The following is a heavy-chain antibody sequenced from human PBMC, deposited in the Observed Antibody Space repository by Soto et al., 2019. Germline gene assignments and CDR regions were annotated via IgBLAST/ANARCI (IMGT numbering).Heavy chain of an antibody. CDR1: GASIASCGYY. D-gene: IGHD4-17*01. Sequence: PSETLSLTCAVSGASIASCGYYWSWLRQPPGKGLEWLGYIYNSGTTYYNPSLKRRVSISTDTSKNHFSLRLSSVTAADAAVYYCGRGGDYQVDDWGQGTQVTVSS. V-gene: IGHV4-30-4*01. CDR2: IYNSGTT. CDR3: GRGGDYQVDD. J-gene: IGHJ4*02.